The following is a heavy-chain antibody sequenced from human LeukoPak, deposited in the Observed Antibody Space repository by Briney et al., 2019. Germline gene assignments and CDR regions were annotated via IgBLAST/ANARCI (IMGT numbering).Heavy chain of an antibody. J-gene: IGHJ6*02. V-gene: IGHV4-4*07. CDR2: IYISGST. CDR3: ARDMGYYDSSGYHSYGMDV. D-gene: IGHD3-22*01. CDR1: GGSISGYY. Sequence: SETLSLTCTVSGGSISGYYWSWIRQPAGEGLEWIGRIYISGSTKYNPFLHSRVTMSVDTSKTQFSLKLSSVTAADTAVYYCARDMGYYDSSGYHSYGMDVWGPGTTVTVSS.